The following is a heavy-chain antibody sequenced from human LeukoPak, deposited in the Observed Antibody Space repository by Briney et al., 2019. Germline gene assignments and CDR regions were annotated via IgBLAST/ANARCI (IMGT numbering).Heavy chain of an antibody. CDR2: IYPGDSDT. D-gene: IGHD3-22*01. CDR3: ARPRGDYYGSSGYYYPDAFDI. Sequence: GESLKISCKGSGYSFTSYWIGWVRQMPGKGLEWMGIIYPGDSDTRYSPSFQGQVTISADKSISTAYLQWSSLKAPDTAMYYCARPRGDYYGSSGYYYPDAFDIWGQGTMVTVSS. CDR1: GYSFTSYW. V-gene: IGHV5-51*01. J-gene: IGHJ3*02.